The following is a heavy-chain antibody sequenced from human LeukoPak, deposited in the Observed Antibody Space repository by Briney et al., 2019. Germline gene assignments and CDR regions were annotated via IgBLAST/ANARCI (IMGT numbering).Heavy chain of an antibody. J-gene: IGHJ4*02. CDR2: ISYDGSNK. CDR1: GFTFSSYA. Sequence: ETGGSLRLSCAASGFTFSSYAMHWVRQAPGKGLEWVAVISYDGSNKYYADSVKGRFTISRDNSKNTLYLQMNSLRAEDTAVYYCATAPFLRGYWGQGTLVTVSS. V-gene: IGHV3-30-3*01. D-gene: IGHD3-10*01. CDR3: ATAPFLRGY.